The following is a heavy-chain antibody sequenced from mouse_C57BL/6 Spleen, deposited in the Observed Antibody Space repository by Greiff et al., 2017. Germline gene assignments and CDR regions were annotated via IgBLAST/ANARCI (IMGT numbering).Heavy chain of an antibody. J-gene: IGHJ4*01. Sequence: VQLQQSGPELVKPGASVKMSCKASGYTFTDYNMHWVKQSHGKSLEWIGYINPNNGGTSYNQKVKGKVTLTVNKACSTPYMELHDLTSEDSAIYYYERRKGYYAMDYWGQGTSVTVSS. CDR2: INPNNGGT. CDR3: ERRKGYYAMDY. V-gene: IGHV1-22*01. CDR1: GYTFTDYN.